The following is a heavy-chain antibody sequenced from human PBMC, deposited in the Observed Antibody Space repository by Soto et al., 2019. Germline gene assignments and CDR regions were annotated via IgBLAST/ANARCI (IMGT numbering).Heavy chain of an antibody. V-gene: IGHV4-34*01. CDR2: INHSGST. CDR1: GGSFSGYY. Sequence: SETLSLTCAVYGGSFSGYYWSWIRQPPGKGLEWIGEINHSGSTNYNPSLKSRVTISVDTSKNQFSLKLSSVTAADTAVYYCARYCSSTSCLAHYFDYWGQGTLVTVSS. J-gene: IGHJ4*02. D-gene: IGHD2-2*01. CDR3: ARYCSSTSCLAHYFDY.